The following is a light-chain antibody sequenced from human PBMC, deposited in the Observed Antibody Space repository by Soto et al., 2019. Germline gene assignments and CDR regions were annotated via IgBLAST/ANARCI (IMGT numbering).Light chain of an antibody. V-gene: IGKV3-20*01. Sequence: EIVMAKSPGALSLSPGEEATLSCRASQSLSSSYVAWYQQKVGQPPRLLIYGTSNRATGIPDRFSGSWSGTEFTLTISRLEPEDFAVYYCQQYGISPSYTFAQGTKVDIK. CDR2: GTS. J-gene: IGKJ2*01. CDR1: QSLSSSY. CDR3: QQYGISPSYT.